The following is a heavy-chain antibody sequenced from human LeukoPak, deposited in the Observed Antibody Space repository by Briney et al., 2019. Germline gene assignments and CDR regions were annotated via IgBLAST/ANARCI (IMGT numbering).Heavy chain of an antibody. D-gene: IGHD3-3*01. Sequence: GGSLRLSCAASGFTFSSYSMNWVRQAPGKGLEWVSSISSSSSYIYYADSVKGRFTISRDNAKNSLYLQMNSLGAEDTAVYYCARDKGIYDFWSGYYWYWGQGTLVTVSS. J-gene: IGHJ4*02. CDR3: ARDKGIYDFWSGYYWY. CDR1: GFTFSSYS. V-gene: IGHV3-21*01. CDR2: ISSSSSYI.